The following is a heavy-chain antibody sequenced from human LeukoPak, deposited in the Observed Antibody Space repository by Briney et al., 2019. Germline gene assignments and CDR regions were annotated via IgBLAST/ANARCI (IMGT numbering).Heavy chain of an antibody. V-gene: IGHV1-46*01. J-gene: IGHJ4*02. CDR1: GYTFSDYY. CDR3: ASGPLADYYDSSGFDY. CDR2: INPSGGST. D-gene: IGHD3-22*01. Sequence: ASVKVSCKTSGYTFSDYYMHWVRQAPGQGLEWMGIINPSGGSTSYAQKFQGRVTMTRDTSTSTVYMELSSLRSEDTAVYYCASGPLADYYDSSGFDYWGQGTLVTVSS.